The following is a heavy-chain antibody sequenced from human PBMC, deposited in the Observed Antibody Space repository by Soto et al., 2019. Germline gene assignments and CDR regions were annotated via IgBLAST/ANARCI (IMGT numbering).Heavy chain of an antibody. D-gene: IGHD3-9*01. CDR3: ARGLDTYYDILTGAPRFDY. CDR1: GYTFTSYG. V-gene: IGHV1-18*01. J-gene: IGHJ4*02. Sequence: ASLKVSCKASGYTFTSYGISWVRQAPGQGLEWMGWISAYNGNTNYAQKLQGRVTMTTDTSTSTAYMELRSLRSDDTAVYYCARGLDTYYDILTGAPRFDYWGQGTLVTVSS. CDR2: ISAYNGNT.